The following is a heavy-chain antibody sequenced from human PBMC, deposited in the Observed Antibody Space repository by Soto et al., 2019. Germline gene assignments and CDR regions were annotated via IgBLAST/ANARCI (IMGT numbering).Heavy chain of an antibody. CDR2: INYSGST. Sequence: QLPLQESGPGLVKPSETLSLTCTVSGGSIGSRNDFWGWIRQPPGKGLEWIGSINYSGSTYYNPSLKSRVTISIDTSKNQFSLRLSSVTAADTAVYYCAGHPGLDYWGQGTLVSVSS. J-gene: IGHJ4*02. V-gene: IGHV4-39*01. CDR3: AGHPGLDY. D-gene: IGHD2-21*02. CDR1: GGSIGSRNDF.